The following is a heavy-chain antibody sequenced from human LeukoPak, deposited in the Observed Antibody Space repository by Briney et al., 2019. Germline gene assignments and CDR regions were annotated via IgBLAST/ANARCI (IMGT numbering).Heavy chain of an antibody. CDR2: VSSGGGT. Sequence: GGSLRLSCAASGFTVSTNYMRWVRQAPGKGLEWVATVSSGGGTYYVDSVKGRFTVSGDNSKNTQYIQMNSLRAEDTVAYYWTRGLPNNWGPGYWGQGTLVTVSS. V-gene: IGHV3-66*01. J-gene: IGHJ4*02. CDR1: GFTVSTNY. CDR3: TRGLPNNWGPGY. D-gene: IGHD7-27*01.